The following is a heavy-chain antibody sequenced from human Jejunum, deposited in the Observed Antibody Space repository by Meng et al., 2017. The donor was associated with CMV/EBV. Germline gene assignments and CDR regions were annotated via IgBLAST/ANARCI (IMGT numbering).Heavy chain of an antibody. CDR3: ARGYSSFDY. D-gene: IGHD5-18*01. CDR1: GDSVTTDGHF. Sequence: LTCTVAGDSVTTDGHFWSWIRQAPGKGLEWIGYISYSATTQYNPSFESRVSILLDTSNSQFSLKLTSVTVADTAVYFCARGYSSFDYWGQGTLVTVSS. CDR2: ISYSATT. V-gene: IGHV4-61*08. J-gene: IGHJ4*02.